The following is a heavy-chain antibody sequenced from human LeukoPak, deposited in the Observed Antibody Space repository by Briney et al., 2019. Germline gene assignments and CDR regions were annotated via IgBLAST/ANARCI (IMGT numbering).Heavy chain of an antibody. CDR2: IYYSGST. V-gene: IGHV4-59*08. CDR3: ASLEYSSSGHDY. CDR1: GGSISSYY. D-gene: IGHD6-6*01. J-gene: IGHJ4*02. Sequence: PSETLSLTCTVSGGSISSYYWSWIRQPPGKGLEWIGYIYYSGSTNYNPSLKSRVTISVDTSKNQFSLKLSSVTAADTAVYYCASLEYSSSGHDYWGQGTLVTVSS.